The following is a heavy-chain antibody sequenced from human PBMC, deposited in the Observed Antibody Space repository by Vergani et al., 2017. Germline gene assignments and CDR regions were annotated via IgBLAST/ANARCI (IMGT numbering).Heavy chain of an antibody. V-gene: IGHV2-5*01. J-gene: IGHJ3*01. CDR3: AHRRLYGSDSPGAFDV. CDR1: GFSFTTNGVG. Sequence: QITLKESGPTLVKPTQTLTLTCNFSGFSFTTNGVGVGWIRQPPGKALEWLAVIYWNDHKRFSPSLKNRLCITKDPFKIQVVLTMTNLDSTDRGTYFFAHRRLYGSDSPGAFDVWGQGTSVTVSS. CDR2: IYWNDHK. D-gene: IGHD2-21*02.